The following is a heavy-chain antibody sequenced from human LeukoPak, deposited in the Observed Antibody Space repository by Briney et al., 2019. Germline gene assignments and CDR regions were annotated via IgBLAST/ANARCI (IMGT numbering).Heavy chain of an antibody. V-gene: IGHV3-48*03. Sequence: PGGSLRLSCAASGFTFSSYEMNWVRQAPGKGLEWVSYISSSGSTIYYADSVKGRFTISRDNAKNSLYLQMNSLRAEDTAVYYCARVKYYYDSSGYSYGMDVWGQGTTVTVSS. CDR3: ARVKYYYDSSGYSYGMDV. CDR2: ISSSGSTI. D-gene: IGHD3-22*01. J-gene: IGHJ6*02. CDR1: GFTFSSYE.